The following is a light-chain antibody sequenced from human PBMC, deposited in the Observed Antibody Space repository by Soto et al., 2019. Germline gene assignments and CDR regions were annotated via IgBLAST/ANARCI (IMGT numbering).Light chain of an antibody. CDR3: TSYTSSDTLV. V-gene: IGLV2-14*01. CDR2: DAS. J-gene: IGLJ1*01. CDR1: SSDVGGYNY. Sequence: QAALTQPASVSGSPGESITISCTGTSSDVGGYNYVSWYQQHPGKAPKVIIYDASNRPSGVSNRFSGSKSGNTASLTISGLQAEDEADYYCTSYTSSDTLVFGTGTKVTVL.